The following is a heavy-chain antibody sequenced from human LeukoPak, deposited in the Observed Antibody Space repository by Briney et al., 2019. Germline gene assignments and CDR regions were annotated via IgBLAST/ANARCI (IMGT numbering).Heavy chain of an antibody. CDR1: GFTFSSYA. Sequence: PGGSLRLSCAVSGFTFSSYAMIWVRQAPGRGLVWVSSIGASGDSIYYTDSVKGRFTISRDNSKNTLYLQMSSLRVEDTAVYYCAQIPDVSDYWGQGTLVTVSS. J-gene: IGHJ4*02. D-gene: IGHD5/OR15-5a*01. CDR3: AQIPDVSDY. CDR2: IGASGDSI. V-gene: IGHV3-23*01.